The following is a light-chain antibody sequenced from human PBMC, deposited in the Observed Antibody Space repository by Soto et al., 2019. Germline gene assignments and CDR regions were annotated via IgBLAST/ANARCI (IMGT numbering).Light chain of an antibody. J-gene: IGKJ1*01. V-gene: IGKV1-33*01. CDR1: QDITNH. Sequence: DIQLTQSPSSLSASVGDRVTITCQTSQDITNHLNWYQQKPGKAPNLLIYDASNLETGVPSRFSGGGSGTFFSFTISSLQHEDVATNYCQKYNSAPRTFGQGTKV. CDR2: DAS. CDR3: QKYNSAPRT.